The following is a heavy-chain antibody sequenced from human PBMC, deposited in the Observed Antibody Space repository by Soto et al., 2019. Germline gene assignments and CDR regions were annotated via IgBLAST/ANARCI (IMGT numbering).Heavy chain of an antibody. CDR1: GGSISSGGYY. CDR2: IYYSGST. D-gene: IGHD4-17*01. CDR3: ASDYGDYGRSEYFQH. J-gene: IGHJ1*01. V-gene: IGHV4-31*03. Sequence: SETLSLTCTVSGGSISSGGYYWSWIRQHPGKGLEWIGYIYYSGSTYYNPSLKSRVTISVDTSKNQFSLKLSSVTAADTAVYYCASDYGDYGRSEYFQHWGQGTLVTVSS.